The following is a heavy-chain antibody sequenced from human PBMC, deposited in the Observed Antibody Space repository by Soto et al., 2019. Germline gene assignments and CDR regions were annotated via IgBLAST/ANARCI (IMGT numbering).Heavy chain of an antibody. Sequence: GAPVKVSCKASGGTFSSNPISWMRQAPGQGLEWVGGTIPTVGAGSYAQRFQGRVTITADKSTNTAYMELSNLRPEDTAVYYCARPKSSGYNRYFHSWGQGTLVTVSS. CDR3: ARPKSSGYNRYFHS. CDR2: TIPTVGAG. J-gene: IGHJ4*02. V-gene: IGHV1-69*06. CDR1: GGTFSSNP. D-gene: IGHD3-22*01.